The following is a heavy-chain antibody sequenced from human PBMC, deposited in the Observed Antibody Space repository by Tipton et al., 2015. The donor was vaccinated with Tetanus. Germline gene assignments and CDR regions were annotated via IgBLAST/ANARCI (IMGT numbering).Heavy chain of an antibody. CDR1: GFILRDYY. CDR2: ISGSSGDI. CDR3: ARSTGFDY. D-gene: IGHD2-8*02. V-gene: IGHV3-11*04. J-gene: IGHJ4*02. Sequence: SLRLSCAASGFILRDYYMSWIRQAPGKGLEWVSYISGSSGDIYHAGSVKGRFTTSRDNAKWSLYLQLDNLRAEDTAVYYCARSTGFDYWGQGTLVTVSS.